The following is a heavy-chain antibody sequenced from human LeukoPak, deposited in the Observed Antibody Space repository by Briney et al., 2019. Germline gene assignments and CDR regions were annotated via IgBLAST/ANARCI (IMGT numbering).Heavy chain of an antibody. V-gene: IGHV4-34*01. J-gene: IGHJ4*02. CDR1: GGSFSGYY. CDR2: INHSGST. D-gene: IGHD6-13*01. Sequence: SETLSLTCAVYGGSFSGYYWSWIRQPPGKGLEWIGEINHSGSTNYNPSLKSRVTISVDTSKNQFSLKLSSVTAADTAVYYCARSPRHSSWCYYNGPLFDYWGQGTLVTVSS. CDR3: ARSPRHSSWCYYNGPLFDY.